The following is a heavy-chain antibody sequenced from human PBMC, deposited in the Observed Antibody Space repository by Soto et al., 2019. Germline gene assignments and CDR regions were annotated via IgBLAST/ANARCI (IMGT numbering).Heavy chain of an antibody. CDR2: ISAYNGNT. Sequence: ASVKVSCKASGYTFTSYGISWVRQAPGQGLEWMGWISAYNGNTNYAQKLQGRVTMTTDTSTSTAYMELRSLRSDDTAVYYCARSYYDILTGYYQYGMDVWGQGTTVTVSS. V-gene: IGHV1-18*01. J-gene: IGHJ6*02. CDR3: ARSYYDILTGYYQYGMDV. CDR1: GYTFTSYG. D-gene: IGHD3-9*01.